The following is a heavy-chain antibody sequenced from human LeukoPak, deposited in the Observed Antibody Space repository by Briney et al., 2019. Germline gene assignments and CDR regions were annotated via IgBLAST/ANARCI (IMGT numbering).Heavy chain of an antibody. CDR1: GGSISSHY. CDR3: ARSFGPYYYYGMDV. V-gene: IGHV4-59*11. Sequence: SETLSLTCTVSGGSISSHYWGWIRQPPGKGLEWIGHIYISGTTNYSPSLKSRVTMSVDTSKNQFSLKLSSVTAADTAVYYCARSFGPYYYYGMDVWGQGTTVTVSS. CDR2: IYISGTT. D-gene: IGHD3/OR15-3a*01. J-gene: IGHJ6*02.